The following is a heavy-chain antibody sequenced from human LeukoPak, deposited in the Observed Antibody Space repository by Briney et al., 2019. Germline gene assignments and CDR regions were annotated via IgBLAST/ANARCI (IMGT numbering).Heavy chain of an antibody. Sequence: SETLSLTXAVYGASFGDYYWSWIRHTPTKGLEWIGEVNHSGSARYNPSLKSRVTISADKSKNQFFLRLSPVAAADSGVYYCARERASNNHDNWFDPWGQGTLVTVSS. CDR3: ARERASNNHDNWFDP. J-gene: IGHJ5*02. CDR2: VNHSGSA. CDR1: GASFGDYY. V-gene: IGHV4-34*01.